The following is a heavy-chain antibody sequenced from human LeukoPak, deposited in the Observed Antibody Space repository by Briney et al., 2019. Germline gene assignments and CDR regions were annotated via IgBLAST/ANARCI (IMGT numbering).Heavy chain of an antibody. J-gene: IGHJ4*02. D-gene: IGHD3-10*01. V-gene: IGHV4-34*01. CDR2: INHSGST. CDR1: GGSFIGYY. CDR3: ASRVYGSGSRVFDY. Sequence: PSETLSLPCAASGGSFIGYYWSWIRQPPGKGLEWIGEINHSGSTNYNPSLKSRVTISVDTSKNQFSLKLSSVTAADTAVYYCASRVYGSGSRVFDYWGQGTLVTVSS.